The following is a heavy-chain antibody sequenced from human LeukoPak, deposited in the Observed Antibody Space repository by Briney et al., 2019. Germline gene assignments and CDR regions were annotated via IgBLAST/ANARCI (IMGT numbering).Heavy chain of an antibody. CDR1: GGSISSYQ. J-gene: IGHJ5*02. Sequence: PSETLSLTCTVSGGSISSYQWSWIRQPPGKGLEWIGNIYYSGSANYNPSLKSRVTISVDTSKNQFSLKLSSVTAADTAVYYCARIRGAARTCRFGPWGQGTLVTVSS. D-gene: IGHD1-26*01. CDR3: ARIRGAARTCRFGP. CDR2: IYYSGSA. V-gene: IGHV4-59*12.